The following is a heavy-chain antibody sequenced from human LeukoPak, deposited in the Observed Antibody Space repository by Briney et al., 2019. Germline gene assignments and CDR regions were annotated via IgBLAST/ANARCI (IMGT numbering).Heavy chain of an antibody. CDR2: IYYSGST. CDR3: ARRASTRYYSD. D-gene: IGHD3-22*01. J-gene: IGHJ4*02. V-gene: IGHV4-59*08. Sequence: TSETLSLTCSVSGGSISNYYWIWIRQPPGMGLEWIGNIYYSGSTNYNPSLKSRVTISVDTSKNQLSLKLSSVTAADTAVYYCARRASTRYYSDWGQGTLVTVSS. CDR1: GGSISNYY.